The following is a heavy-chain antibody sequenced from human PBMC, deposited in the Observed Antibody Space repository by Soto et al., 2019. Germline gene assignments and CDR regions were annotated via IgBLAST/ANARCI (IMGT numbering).Heavy chain of an antibody. CDR2: IKSKTDGGTT. J-gene: IGHJ6*02. D-gene: IGHD3-10*01. CDR1: GFTFSNAW. Sequence: PGGSLRLSCAASGFTFSNAWMNWVRQAPGKGLEWVGRIKSKTDGGTTDYAAPVKGRFTISRDDSKNTLYLQMNSLKTEDTAVYYCTTAAGGSGSPEHYYYYGMDVWGQRTTITVSS. CDR3: TTAAGGSGSPEHYYYYGMDV. V-gene: IGHV3-15*07.